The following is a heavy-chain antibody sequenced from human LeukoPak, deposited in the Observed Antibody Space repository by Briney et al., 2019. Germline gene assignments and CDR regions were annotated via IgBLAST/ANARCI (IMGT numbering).Heavy chain of an antibody. CDR1: GGSISSGGYS. D-gene: IGHD3-22*01. CDR3: ARDPDSSGYFVY. Sequence: SETLSLTCTVSGGSISSGGYSWSWIRQHPGKGLVWIGYIYYSGSTYYNPSLKSRVTISVDTSKNQFSLKLSSVTVADTAVYYCARDPDSSGYFVYWGQGTLVTVSS. J-gene: IGHJ4*02. V-gene: IGHV4-31*03. CDR2: IYYSGST.